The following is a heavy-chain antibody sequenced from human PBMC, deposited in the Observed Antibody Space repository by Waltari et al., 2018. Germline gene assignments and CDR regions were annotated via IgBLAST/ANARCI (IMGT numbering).Heavy chain of an antibody. CDR3: ARGAYYYDSSGYYGANDY. CDR2: IYYSGST. D-gene: IGHD3-22*01. CDR1: GGSISSHY. J-gene: IGHJ4*02. Sequence: QVQLQESGPGLVKPSETLSLTCTVSGGSISSHYWSWIRQPPGKGLEWIGYIYYSGSTNYNPPLKGRVTISVDPSKNQFSLKLSSVTAADTAVYYCARGAYYYDSSGYYGANDYWGQGTLVTVSS. V-gene: IGHV4-59*11.